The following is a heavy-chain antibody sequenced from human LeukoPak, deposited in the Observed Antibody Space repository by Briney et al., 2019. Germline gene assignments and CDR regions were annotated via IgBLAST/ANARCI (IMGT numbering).Heavy chain of an antibody. CDR3: AKDGGLLWFGELPRTFYYMDV. V-gene: IGHV3-30*02. CDR2: IRYDGSNK. D-gene: IGHD3-10*01. Sequence: GGSLRLSCAASGFTFSNYAIHWVRQAPGKGLEWVAFIRYDGSNKYYVDSVKGRFTISRDNSKNTLYLQMNSLRAEDTAVYYCAKDGGLLWFGELPRTFYYMDVWGKGTTVTVSS. J-gene: IGHJ6*03. CDR1: GFTFSNYA.